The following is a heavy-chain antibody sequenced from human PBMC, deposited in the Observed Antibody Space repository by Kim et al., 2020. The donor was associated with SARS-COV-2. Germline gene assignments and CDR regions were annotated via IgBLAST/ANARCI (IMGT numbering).Heavy chain of an antibody. D-gene: IGHD1-26*01. Sequence: SVKVSCKASGGTFSSYAISWVRQAPGQGLEWRGGIIPIFGTANYAQKFQGRVTITADESTSTDYMELSSLRSEDTAVYYCARVPTIVGATGYFDYWGQGSRVNVSS. J-gene: IGHJ4*02. CDR3: ARVPTIVGATGYFDY. V-gene: IGHV1-69*13. CDR2: IIPIFGTA. CDR1: GGTFSSYA.